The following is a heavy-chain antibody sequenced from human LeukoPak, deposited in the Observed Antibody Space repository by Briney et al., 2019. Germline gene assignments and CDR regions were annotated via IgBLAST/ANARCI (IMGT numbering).Heavy chain of an antibody. Sequence: GASVKVSCKASGGTFSSYAISWVRQAPGQGLEWMGGIIPIFGTANYAQKFQGRVTITTDESTSTAYMELSSLRSEDTAVYYCARDRGEGDSSGYTQVGYYYYYMDVWGKGTTVTVSS. V-gene: IGHV1-69*05. D-gene: IGHD3-22*01. CDR2: IIPIFGTA. J-gene: IGHJ6*03. CDR3: ARDRGEGDSSGYTQVGYYYYYMDV. CDR1: GGTFSSYA.